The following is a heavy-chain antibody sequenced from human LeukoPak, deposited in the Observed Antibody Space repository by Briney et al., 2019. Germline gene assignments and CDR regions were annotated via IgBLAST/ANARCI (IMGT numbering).Heavy chain of an antibody. CDR3: ARPIAGAGTDLGY. D-gene: IGHD6-13*01. J-gene: IGHJ4*02. CDR2: IYPGDSDT. CDR1: GYIFTTYW. V-gene: IGHV5-51*01. Sequence: GGALKISFQGSGYIFTTYWIGWVRPMPGKGGEGMGIIYPGDSDTKYSPSFQGQVTISVDKSTSTAYLQWRSLKASDTAIYYCARPIAGAGTDLGYWGQGTLVTVSS.